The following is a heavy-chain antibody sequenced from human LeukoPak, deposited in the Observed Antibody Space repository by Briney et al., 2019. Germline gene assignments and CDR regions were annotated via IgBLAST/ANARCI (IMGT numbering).Heavy chain of an antibody. Sequence: GGPLRLSCTASGFTFSAYAMMWVRQAPGKGPEWVSAIRGGGGSAFYADSVKGRFTISRDNSKYTLFLQMNSLRAEDTAVYYCARDPNGDYIGAFDMWGPGTMVTVSS. CDR3: ARDPNGDYIGAFDM. CDR1: GFTFSAYA. D-gene: IGHD4-17*01. CDR2: IRGGGGSA. V-gene: IGHV3-23*01. J-gene: IGHJ3*02.